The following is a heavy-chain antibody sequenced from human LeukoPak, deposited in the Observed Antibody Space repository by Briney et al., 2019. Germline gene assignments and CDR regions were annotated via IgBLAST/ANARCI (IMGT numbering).Heavy chain of an antibody. V-gene: IGHV4-61*02. Sequence: SQTLSLTCTVSGGSISSGSYYWSWIRQPAGKGLEWIGRIYTSGSTNYNPSLKSRVTISVDTSKNQFSLKLSSVTAADTAVYYCARDWAYSSSLPHYGMDVWGQGTTVTVSS. CDR3: ARDWAYSSSLPHYGMDV. CDR1: GGSISSGSYY. D-gene: IGHD6-6*01. J-gene: IGHJ6*02. CDR2: IYTSGST.